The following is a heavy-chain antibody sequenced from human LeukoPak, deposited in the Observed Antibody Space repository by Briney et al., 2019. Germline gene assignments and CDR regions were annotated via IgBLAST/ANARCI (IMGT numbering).Heavy chain of an antibody. CDR1: GFTFSSYG. J-gene: IGHJ6*03. D-gene: IGHD3-10*01. Sequence: GGSLRLSCAASGFTFSSYGMSWVCQAPGKGLEWVSALSDSGGSTFYADSVKGRFTISRDNSKNTLYLQMDRLRAADTAVYYCAKGGAVSSKSITLVRGTRRYYYYMDVWGKGTTVTISS. CDR3: AKGGAVSSKSITLVRGTRRYYYYMDV. CDR2: LSDSGGST. V-gene: IGHV3-23*01.